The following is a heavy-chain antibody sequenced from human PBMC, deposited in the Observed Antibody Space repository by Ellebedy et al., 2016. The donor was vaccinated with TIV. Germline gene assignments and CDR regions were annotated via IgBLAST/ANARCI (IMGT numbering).Heavy chain of an antibody. J-gene: IGHJ5*02. Sequence: GESLKISXAASGFSFSFYGMHWVRQAPGEGLEWVAVIWYDGSNEYYADSVKGRFTISRDNAKTSVDLQLNDLRAEDTAIYYCARSFPGKGTGYCGSAYCPNWFGPWGQGTLVTVSS. CDR3: ARSFPGKGTGYCGSAYCPNWFGP. CDR2: IWYDGSNE. D-gene: IGHD2-21*01. V-gene: IGHV3-33*01. CDR1: GFSFSFYG.